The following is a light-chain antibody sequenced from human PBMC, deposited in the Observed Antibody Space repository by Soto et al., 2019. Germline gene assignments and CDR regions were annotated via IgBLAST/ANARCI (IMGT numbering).Light chain of an antibody. CDR3: AAWDDSLNGVV. V-gene: IGLV1-44*01. CDR1: SSNIGSNT. J-gene: IGLJ3*02. Sequence: QSVLTQPPSASGTPGQRVTISCSGSSSNIGSNTVNWFQHLPGTAPKLLIYSNTLRPSGVPDRFSGSKSGTSASLAISGLQSEDEADYYCAAWDDSLNGVVFGGGTKVTVL. CDR2: SNT.